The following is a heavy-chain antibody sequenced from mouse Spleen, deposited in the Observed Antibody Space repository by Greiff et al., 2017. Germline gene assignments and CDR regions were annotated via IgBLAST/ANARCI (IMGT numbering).Heavy chain of an antibody. D-gene: IGHD1-1*01. Sequence: QVQLQQSGPGLVAPSQSLSITCTVSGFSLTSYGVDWVRQSPGKGLEWLGVIWGGGSTNYNSALKSRLSISKDNSKSQVFLKMNSLQTDDTAMYYCASGGYGSSYDYAMDYWGQGTSVTVSS. CDR3: ASGGYGSSYDYAMDY. J-gene: IGHJ4*01. CDR2: IWGGGST. V-gene: IGHV2-6*01. CDR1: GFSLTSYG.